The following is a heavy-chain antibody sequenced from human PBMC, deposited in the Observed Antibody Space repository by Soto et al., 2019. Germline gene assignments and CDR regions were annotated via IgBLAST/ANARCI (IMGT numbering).Heavy chain of an antibody. CDR3: AKRDSSGWVYFDY. CDR1: GFTFSSYA. V-gene: IGHV3-23*01. J-gene: IGHJ4*02. Sequence: PGGSLRLSCSASGFTFSSYAMSWVRQAPGKGLEWVSAISGSGGSTYYADSVKGRFTISRDNSKNTLYLQMNSLRAEDTAVYYCAKRDSSGWVYFDYWGQGTLVTASS. D-gene: IGHD6-19*01. CDR2: ISGSGGST.